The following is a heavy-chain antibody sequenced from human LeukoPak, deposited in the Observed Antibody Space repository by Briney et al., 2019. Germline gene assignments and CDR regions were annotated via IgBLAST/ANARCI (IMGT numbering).Heavy chain of an antibody. Sequence: ASVKVSCKASGYTFTSYYMHWVRQAPGQGLEWMGIINPSGGSTSYAQKFQGRVTMTRDTSMSTVYMELSSLRSEDTAVYYCARVRGSTGYFDYWGQGTLVTVSS. V-gene: IGHV1-46*01. CDR3: ARVRGSTGYFDY. CDR1: GYTFTSYY. J-gene: IGHJ4*02. D-gene: IGHD2-8*02. CDR2: INPSGGST.